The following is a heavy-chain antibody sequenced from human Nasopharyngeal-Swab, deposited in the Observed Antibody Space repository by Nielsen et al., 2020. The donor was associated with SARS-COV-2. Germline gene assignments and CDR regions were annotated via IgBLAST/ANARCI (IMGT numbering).Heavy chain of an antibody. CDR3: ARGGSGYDPLDY. D-gene: IGHD5-12*01. CDR1: GFTVSSNY. CDR2: IYSGGST. Sequence: GGSLRLSCAASGFTVSSNYMNWVRQAPGKGLEWVSVIYSGGSTYYADSVKGRFTISRHISRNTLYLQMNSLRAEDTAVYFCARGGSGYDPLDYWGQGTLVTRLL. V-gene: IGHV3-53*04. J-gene: IGHJ4*02.